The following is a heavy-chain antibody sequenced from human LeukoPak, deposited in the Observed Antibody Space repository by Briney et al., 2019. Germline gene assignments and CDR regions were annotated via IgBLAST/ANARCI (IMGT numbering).Heavy chain of an antibody. CDR3: ARPKRYCSSTSCPEDAFDI. Sequence: GESLKISCKGSGYSFTSYWIGWVRQMPGKGLEWMGIIYSGDSDTRYSPSFQGQVTISADKSISTAYLQWSSLKASDTAMYYCARPKRYCSSTSCPEDAFDIWGQGTMVTVSS. CDR2: IYSGDSDT. D-gene: IGHD2-2*01. J-gene: IGHJ3*02. CDR1: GYSFTSYW. V-gene: IGHV5-51*01.